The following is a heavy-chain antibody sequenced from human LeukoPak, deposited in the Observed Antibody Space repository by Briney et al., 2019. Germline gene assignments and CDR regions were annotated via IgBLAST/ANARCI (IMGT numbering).Heavy chain of an antibody. Sequence: ASVKVSCKASGYTFTDYYMHWVRQAPGQGLEWVGWINPNSGGTHYAQKFQGRVTMTRDTSISTAYMDLSRLRSDDTAVYCCATRGEEVLLDKAAFHIWGQGTMVTVSS. CDR3: ATRGEEVLLDKAAFHI. CDR1: GYTFTDYY. J-gene: IGHJ3*02. D-gene: IGHD3-10*01. V-gene: IGHV1-2*02. CDR2: INPNSGGT.